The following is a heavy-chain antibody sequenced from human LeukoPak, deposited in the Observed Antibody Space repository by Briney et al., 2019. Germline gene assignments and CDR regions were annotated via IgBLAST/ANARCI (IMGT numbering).Heavy chain of an antibody. CDR2: TRNKPNSYTT. J-gene: IGHJ4*02. CDR1: GFTFTDHY. Sequence: PGGSLRLSCAASGFTFTDHYMDWVRQAPGKGLEWVGRTRNKPNSYTTEYAASVKGRFTISRDDSKNSLYPQMNSLKTEDTAVYYCTRHQNPDFGDKSPCDHWGPGTLVTVSS. CDR3: TRHQNPDFGDKSPCDH. V-gene: IGHV3-72*01. D-gene: IGHD4-23*01.